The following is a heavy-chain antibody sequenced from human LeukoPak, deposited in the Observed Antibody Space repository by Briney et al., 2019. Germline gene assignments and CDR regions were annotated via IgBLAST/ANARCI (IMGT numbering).Heavy chain of an antibody. CDR1: GGSISSSSYY. D-gene: IGHD3-9*01. J-gene: IGHJ4*02. Sequence: SETLSLTCTVSGGSISSSSYYWGRIRQPPGKGLEWIGSIYYSGSTYYNPSLKSRVTISVDTSKNQFSLKLSSVTAADTAVYYCVTSLRYFDWLLSNDYWGQGTLVTVSS. CDR2: IYYSGST. CDR3: VTSLRYFDWLLSNDY. V-gene: IGHV4-39*07.